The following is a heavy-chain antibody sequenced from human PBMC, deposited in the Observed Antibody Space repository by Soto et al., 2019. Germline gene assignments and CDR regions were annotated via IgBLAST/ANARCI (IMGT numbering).Heavy chain of an antibody. J-gene: IGHJ6*02. CDR3: TTGRRLLWFGELLRYYYYYGMDV. V-gene: IGHV3-15*01. D-gene: IGHD3-10*01. CDR2: IKSKTDGGTT. CDR1: GFTFSNAW. Sequence: EVQLVESGGGLVKPGGSLRLSCAASGFTFSNAWMSWARPAPGKGLEWFGGIKSKTDGGTTDYAAPEKGRFTISRDDSKNKLYLQMNSLKTEDTAVYYCTTGRRLLWFGELLRYYYYYGMDVWGQGTTVTVSS.